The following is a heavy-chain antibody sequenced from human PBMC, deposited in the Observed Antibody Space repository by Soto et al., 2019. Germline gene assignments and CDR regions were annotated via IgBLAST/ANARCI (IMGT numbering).Heavy chain of an antibody. D-gene: IGHD7-27*01. V-gene: IGHV3-72*01. J-gene: IGHJ2*01. CDR2: IRNKANSYTT. Sequence: EVQLVESGGGLVQPGGSLRLSCAAAGFTFSDHYFDWVRQAPGKGLEWVARIRNKANSYTTAYAASVKGRFTVSRDDSKNSLCLKMNSLKTEDTAVYYCARFRLGTQKYFDLWGRGSLVTVSS. CDR1: GFTFSDHY. CDR3: ARFRLGTQKYFDL.